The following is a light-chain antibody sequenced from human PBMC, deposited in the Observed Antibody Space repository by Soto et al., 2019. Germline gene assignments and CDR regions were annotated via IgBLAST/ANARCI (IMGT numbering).Light chain of an antibody. Sequence: DIQRTQSPSTLSASVRDRVTITCRASQSLSSWLAWYQQKPGKAPKLLIYKASSLESGVPSRFSGSGSGTEFTLTISSLQPDDFATYYCQQYNSYPYTFGQGTKLEIK. CDR3: QQYNSYPYT. V-gene: IGKV1-5*03. J-gene: IGKJ2*01. CDR2: KAS. CDR1: QSLSSW.